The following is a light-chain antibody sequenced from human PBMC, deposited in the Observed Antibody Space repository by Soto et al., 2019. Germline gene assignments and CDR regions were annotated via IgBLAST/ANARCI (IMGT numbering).Light chain of an antibody. CDR1: QSVSSSY. CDR2: GAS. Sequence: EIVLTQSPGTLSLSPGERATLSCRASQSVSSSYLAWYQQKPGQAPRLLISGASSRATGIPDRFSCIGAGTDFTRTISRLEPEDFAVYYCQQYGSSYTFGQGTKLEIK. J-gene: IGKJ2*01. CDR3: QQYGSSYT. V-gene: IGKV3-20*01.